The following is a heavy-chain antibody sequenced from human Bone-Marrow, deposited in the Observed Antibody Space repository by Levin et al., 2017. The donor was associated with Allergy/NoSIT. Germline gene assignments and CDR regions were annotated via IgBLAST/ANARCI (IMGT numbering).Heavy chain of an antibody. D-gene: IGHD6-19*01. V-gene: IGHV1-69*13. J-gene: IGHJ6*02. CDR3: AGDEGYYSSGWYFYYGMDV. CDR2: IIPIFKTA. CDR1: GGTFSTFA. Sequence: ASVKVSCKASGGTFSTFAISWVRQAPGQGPEWMGGIIPIFKTANYAQRFKGRVTIIADESTRTAYMELSSLRSEDTAVYYCAGDEGYYSSGWYFYYGMDVWGQGTSVTVSS.